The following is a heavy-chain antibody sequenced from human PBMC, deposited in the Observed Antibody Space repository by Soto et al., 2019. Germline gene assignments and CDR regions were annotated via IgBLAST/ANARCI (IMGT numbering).Heavy chain of an antibody. V-gene: IGHV4-4*07. J-gene: IGHJ6*02. CDR3: ARIKRGVSVTGGMDV. D-gene: IGHD3-16*02. CDR2: IYTSGST. CDR1: GGCISSYY. Sequence: KTXATLSLTCTVCGGCISSYYWSWIRQPAGKGLEWIGRIYTSGSTNYNPSLKSRVTMSVDTSKNQFSLKLSSVTAADTAVYYCARIKRGVSVTGGMDVWGQGTTVTVSS.